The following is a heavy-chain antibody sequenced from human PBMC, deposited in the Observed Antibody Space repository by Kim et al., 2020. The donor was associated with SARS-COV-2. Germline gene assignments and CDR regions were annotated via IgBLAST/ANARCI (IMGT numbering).Heavy chain of an antibody. CDR3: AREANSYYDFWSGYSTHRDYYYGMDV. V-gene: IGHV4-31*03. CDR1: GGSISSGGYY. D-gene: IGHD3-3*01. CDR2: IYYSGST. Sequence: SETLSLTCTVSGGSISSGGYYWSWIRQHPGKGLEWIGYIYYSGSTYYNPSLKSRVTISVDTSKNQFSLKLSSVTAADTAVYYCAREANSYYDFWSGYSTHRDYYYGMDVWGQGTTVTVSS. J-gene: IGHJ6*02.